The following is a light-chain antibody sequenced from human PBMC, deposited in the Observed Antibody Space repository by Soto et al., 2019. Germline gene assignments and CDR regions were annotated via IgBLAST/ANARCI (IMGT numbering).Light chain of an antibody. CDR3: QQGNSFPFT. J-gene: IGKJ3*01. V-gene: IGKV1-12*01. Sequence: DIQITQSPSSVSASVGDRVTVTCRASQNIKTWLAWYRQKPGTAPSLLIYGASTLQSGVPSRFSGSGSGTEFTLTIDNLQPEDFGTYYCQQGNSFPFTFGPGTRVD. CDR1: QNIKTW. CDR2: GAS.